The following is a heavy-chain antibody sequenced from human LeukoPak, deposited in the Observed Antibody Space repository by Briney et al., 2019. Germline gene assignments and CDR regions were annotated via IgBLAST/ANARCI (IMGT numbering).Heavy chain of an antibody. J-gene: IGHJ4*02. D-gene: IGHD6-19*01. CDR3: TTAPYSSGGR. V-gene: IGHV3-15*01. CDR1: GITFSNAW. CDR2: IKSKTDGGTT. Sequence: GGSLRLSCAASGITFSNAWMSWVRQAPGQGLEWVGRIKSKTDGGTTDYAALVKGRFTISRDDSKNTLYLQMNSLKTEDTAVYYCTTAPYSSGGRWGQGTLVTVSS.